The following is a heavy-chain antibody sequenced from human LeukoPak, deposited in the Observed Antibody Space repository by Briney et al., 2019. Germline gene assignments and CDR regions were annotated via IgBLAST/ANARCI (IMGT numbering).Heavy chain of an antibody. CDR2: ITGSSDST. CDR1: GFTFSSYT. CDR3: AKKTSYCAGDCFPYYFDY. Sequence: RGSLRLSCAASGFTFSSYTMTWVRQAPGKGLEWVSGITGSSDSTYYADSVKGRFTISRDNSKNTLFLQMNSLRAEDTAVYYCAKKTSYCAGDCFPYYFDYWGQGTLVTVSS. D-gene: IGHD2-21*02. V-gene: IGHV3-23*01. J-gene: IGHJ4*02.